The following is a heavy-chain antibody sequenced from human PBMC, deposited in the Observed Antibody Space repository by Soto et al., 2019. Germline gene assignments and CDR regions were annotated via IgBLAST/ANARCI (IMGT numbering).Heavy chain of an antibody. D-gene: IGHD3-10*01. CDR2: ILYSGRT. CDR1: GGSISSGW. J-gene: IGHJ5*02. Sequence: QMQLQESGPELVKPSGTLSLTNAVSGGSISSGWWTWVRQPPGKGLEWIGEILYSGRTNYNSSLNRRVTISIDKSKKQFSLNLSSVTAADTAVYYCSSRITEAPPWGQGTLVTVYS. CDR3: SSRITEAPP. V-gene: IGHV4-4*02.